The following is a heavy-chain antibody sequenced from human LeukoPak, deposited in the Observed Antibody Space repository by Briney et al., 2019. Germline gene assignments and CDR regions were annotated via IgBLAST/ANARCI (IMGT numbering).Heavy chain of an antibody. V-gene: IGHV3-23*01. CDR1: GFSFNNYV. J-gene: IGHJ4*02. Sequence: GGSLRLSCAASGFSFNNYVMSWVRQAPGKGLEWVSAISGSGGSTYYADSVKGRFTISRDNSKNTLYLQMNSLRAEDTAVYYCAKMGTTGIYFDYWGQGTLVTVSS. CDR2: ISGSGGST. CDR3: AKMGTTGIYFDY. D-gene: IGHD1-1*01.